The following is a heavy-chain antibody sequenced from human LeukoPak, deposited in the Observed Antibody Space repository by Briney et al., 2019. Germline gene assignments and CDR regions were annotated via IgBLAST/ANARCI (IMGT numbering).Heavy chain of an antibody. D-gene: IGHD3-10*01. V-gene: IGHV4-59*12. CDR1: GGSISSYY. CDR2: IYHSGGT. J-gene: IGHJ4*02. Sequence: SETLSLTCTVSGGSISSYYWSWIRQPPGKGLEWIGYIYHSGGTYYNPSLKSRVTISVDRSKNQFSLKLSSVTAADTAVYYCARGALYGSGSYYSRSSYFDYWGQGTLVTVSS. CDR3: ARGALYGSGSYYSRSSYFDY.